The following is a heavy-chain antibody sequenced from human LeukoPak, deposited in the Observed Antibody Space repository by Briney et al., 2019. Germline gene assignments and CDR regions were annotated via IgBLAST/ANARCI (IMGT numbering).Heavy chain of an antibody. CDR1: GYTFTSYG. CDR3: AREVRWAAGTSRRKYDY. D-gene: IGHD6-13*01. Sequence: GASVKVSCKASGYTFTSYGISWVRQAPGQGLEWMGWISAYNGNTNYAQKLQGRVTITTDTSTSTAYMELRSLRSDDTAVYYCAREVRWAAGTSRRKYDYWGQGTLVTVSS. CDR2: ISAYNGNT. V-gene: IGHV1-18*01. J-gene: IGHJ4*02.